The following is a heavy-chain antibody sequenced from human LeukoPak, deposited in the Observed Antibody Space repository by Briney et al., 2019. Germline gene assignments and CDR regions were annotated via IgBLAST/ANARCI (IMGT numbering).Heavy chain of an antibody. CDR3: ARSPTTYSSSWYPWFDP. J-gene: IGHJ5*02. Sequence: SETLSLTCTVSGGSISSYYWSWIRQPPGKGLEWIGYIYYSGSTNYNPSLKSRVTISVDTSKNQFSLKLSSVIAADTAVYYCARSPTTYSSSWYPWFDPWGQGTLVTVSS. CDR2: IYYSGST. D-gene: IGHD6-13*01. CDR1: GGSISSYY. V-gene: IGHV4-59*01.